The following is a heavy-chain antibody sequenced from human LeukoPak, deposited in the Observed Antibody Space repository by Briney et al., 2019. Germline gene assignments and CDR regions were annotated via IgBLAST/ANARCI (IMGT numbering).Heavy chain of an antibody. D-gene: IGHD2-21*01. CDR1: GGSFSGYY. J-gene: IGHJ6*02. CDR2: INHSGNT. V-gene: IGHV4-34*01. Sequence: SETLSLTCAVSGGSFSGYYWSWIRQPPGKGLEWIGEINHSGNTNYNPSLKSRVTISVDTSKNQFSLNLNSVTAADTAVYYCARVWPDVWGQGTTVTVSS. CDR3: ARVWPDV.